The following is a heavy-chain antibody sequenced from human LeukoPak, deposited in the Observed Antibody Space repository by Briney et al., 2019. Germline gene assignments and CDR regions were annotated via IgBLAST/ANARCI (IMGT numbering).Heavy chain of an antibody. D-gene: IGHD5-18*01. J-gene: IGHJ4*02. CDR3: AKGGGYSYGYYFDY. V-gene: IGHV3-11*06. Sequence: GRFTISRDNDKNSLYLQMNSLRDEDTAVYYCAKGGGYSYGYYFDYWGQGTLVTVSS.